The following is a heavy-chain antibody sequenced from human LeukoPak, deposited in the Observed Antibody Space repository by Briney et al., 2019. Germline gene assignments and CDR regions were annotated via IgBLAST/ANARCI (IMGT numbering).Heavy chain of an antibody. Sequence: GGSLRLSCTASGFTFGDYAMSWVRQAPGKGLEWVGFIRSKAYGGTTEYAASVEGRFIISRDDSKSIAYLQMDSLKTEDTAVYYCTRGSGYYYGSGSYYSDYWGQGTLVTVSS. CDR1: GFTFGDYA. D-gene: IGHD3-10*01. J-gene: IGHJ4*02. CDR2: IRSKAYGGTT. V-gene: IGHV3-49*04. CDR3: TRGSGYYYGSGSYYSDY.